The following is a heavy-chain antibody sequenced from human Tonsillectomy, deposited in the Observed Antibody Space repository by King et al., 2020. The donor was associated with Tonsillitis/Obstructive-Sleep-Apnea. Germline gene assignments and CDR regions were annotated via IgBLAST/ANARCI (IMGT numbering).Heavy chain of an antibody. CDR2: ISWNSGRI. D-gene: IGHD6-6*01. Sequence: VQLVESGGGLVQPGRSLRLSCAASGFTFDDYAMHWVRQAPGKGLEWVSGISWNSGRIGYADSVKGRLTISRDNAKNALYLQMNSLRTEDTALYYCAKDIQWQLVGRTLGFWGQGTLVTVSS. J-gene: IGHJ4*02. CDR1: GFTFDDYA. CDR3: AKDIQWQLVGRTLGF. V-gene: IGHV3-9*01.